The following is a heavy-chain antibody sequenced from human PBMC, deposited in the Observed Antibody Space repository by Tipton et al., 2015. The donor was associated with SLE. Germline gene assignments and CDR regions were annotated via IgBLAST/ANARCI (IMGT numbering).Heavy chain of an antibody. J-gene: IGHJ5*02. V-gene: IGHV4-31*03. CDR2: IYYSGST. CDR1: SGSISSGGYY. Sequence: TLSLTCTVSSGSISSGGYYWSWIRQHPGKGLEWIGYIYYSGSTYYNPSLKSRVTISVDTSKNQFSLKLSSVTAADTAVYYCARRIVGATTGWFDPWGQGTLVTVSS. CDR3: ARRIVGATTGWFDP. D-gene: IGHD1-26*01.